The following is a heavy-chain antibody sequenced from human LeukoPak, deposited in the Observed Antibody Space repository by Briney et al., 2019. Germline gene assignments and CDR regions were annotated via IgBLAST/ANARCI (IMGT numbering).Heavy chain of an antibody. Sequence: GSSVKVSCKASGGTFSSYGISWVRQAPGQGLEWMGGIIPIFGTANYAQKFQGRVTTTADESTSTAYMELSSLRSEDTAVYYCARTIDYYGSGSYYKLGYWGQGTLVTVFS. CDR3: ARTIDYYGSGSYYKLGY. D-gene: IGHD3-10*01. CDR2: IIPIFGTA. J-gene: IGHJ4*02. V-gene: IGHV1-69*01. CDR1: GGTFSSYG.